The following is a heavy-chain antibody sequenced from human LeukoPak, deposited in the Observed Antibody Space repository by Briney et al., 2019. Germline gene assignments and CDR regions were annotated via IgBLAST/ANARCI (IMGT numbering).Heavy chain of an antibody. CDR3: AERWLHHKYNWFDP. CDR1: GGTFSSYA. D-gene: IGHD5-24*01. CDR2: IIPIFGTA. Sequence: ASVKVSCKASGGTFSSYAISCVRQAPGQGLEWMGGIIPIFGTANYAQKFQGRVTITTDESTSTAYMELSSLRSEDTAVYYCAERWLHHKYNWFDPWGQGTLVSVSS. J-gene: IGHJ5*02. V-gene: IGHV1-69*05.